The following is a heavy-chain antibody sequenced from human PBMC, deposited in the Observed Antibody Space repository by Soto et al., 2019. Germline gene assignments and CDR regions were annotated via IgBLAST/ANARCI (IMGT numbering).Heavy chain of an antibody. D-gene: IGHD5-18*01. J-gene: IGHJ6*02. V-gene: IGHV3-33*01. CDR1: GFTLSTYG. CDR3: ARDLDTALGYYYYYGMDV. Sequence: QVHLVESGGGVVQPGGSLRLSCAASGFTLSTYGMHWVRQAPGKGLEWVADIWHDGSKKYYADSVKGRFTISRDKSKNMLYLQLNSLRAEDTAVYYCARDLDTALGYYYYYGMDVWGQGTTVTVSS. CDR2: IWHDGSKK.